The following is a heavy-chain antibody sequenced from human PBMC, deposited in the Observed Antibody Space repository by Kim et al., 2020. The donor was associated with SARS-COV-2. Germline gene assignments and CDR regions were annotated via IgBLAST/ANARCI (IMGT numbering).Heavy chain of an antibody. V-gene: IGHV3-23*01. J-gene: IGHJ4*02. CDR2: ISGSGGST. D-gene: IGHD5-12*01. Sequence: GGSLRLSCAASGFTFSSYAMSWVRQAPGKGLEWVSAISGSGGSTYYADSVKGRFTISRDNSKNTLYLQMNSLRAEDTAVYYCAKDGTNGYNGSRGYYFDYWGQGTLVTVSS. CDR1: GFTFSSYA. CDR3: AKDGTNGYNGSRGYYFDY.